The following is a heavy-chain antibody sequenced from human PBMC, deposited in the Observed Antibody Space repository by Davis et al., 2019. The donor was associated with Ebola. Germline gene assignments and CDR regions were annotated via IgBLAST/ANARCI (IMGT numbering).Heavy chain of an antibody. CDR3: ARHTYYYDSSGYPGAFDI. Sequence: PSETLSLTCAVYGGSFSGYYWSWIRQPPGKGLEWIGEINHSGSTNYNPSLKSRVTISVDTSKNQFSLKLSSVTAADTAVYYCARHTYYYDSSGYPGAFDIWGQGTVVTVSS. J-gene: IGHJ3*02. D-gene: IGHD3-22*01. V-gene: IGHV4-34*01. CDR1: GGSFSGYY. CDR2: INHSGST.